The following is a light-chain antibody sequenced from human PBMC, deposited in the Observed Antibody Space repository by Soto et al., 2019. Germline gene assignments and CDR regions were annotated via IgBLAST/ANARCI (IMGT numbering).Light chain of an antibody. CDR1: ESISTW. CDR2: KAC. J-gene: IGKJ1*01. CDR3: HQYGSTFEA. Sequence: EIKMTQSPSTLSASVGDRVIITCRASESISTWLSWQQQKPGKAPKLLISKACSLKSGVPSRSSSRGSGTESTLTISILQADDFAYYCHQYGSTFEAFGQGTNVDI. V-gene: IGKV1-5*03.